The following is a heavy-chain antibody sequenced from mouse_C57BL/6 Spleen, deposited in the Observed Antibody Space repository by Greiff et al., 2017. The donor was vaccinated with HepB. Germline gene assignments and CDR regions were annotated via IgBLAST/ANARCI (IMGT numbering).Heavy chain of an antibody. Sequence: QVQLQQSGPELVKPGASVKLSCKASGYTFTSYDINWVKQRPGQGLEWIGWIYPRDGSTKYNEKFKGKATLTVDTSSSTAYMERHSLTSEDSAVYFCARDYGNPYWYFDVWGTGTTVTVSS. CDR3: ARDYGNPYWYFDV. V-gene: IGHV1-85*01. D-gene: IGHD2-1*01. J-gene: IGHJ1*03. CDR2: IYPRDGST. CDR1: GYTFTSYD.